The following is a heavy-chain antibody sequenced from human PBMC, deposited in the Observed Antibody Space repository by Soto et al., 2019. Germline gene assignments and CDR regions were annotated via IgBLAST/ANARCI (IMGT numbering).Heavy chain of an antibody. CDR3: ARDEAYSSGFTRYGMDV. CDR1: GGSISSGGYY. CDR2: IYYSGST. D-gene: IGHD6-19*01. J-gene: IGHJ6*02. V-gene: IGHV4-31*03. Sequence: QVQLQESGPGLVKPSQTLSLTCTVSGGSISSGGYYWSWIRQHPGKGLEWIGYIYYSGSTYYNPALKSRVTISVDTSKTHFSLKLSSVTAADTAVYYCARDEAYSSGFTRYGMDVWGQGTTVTVSS.